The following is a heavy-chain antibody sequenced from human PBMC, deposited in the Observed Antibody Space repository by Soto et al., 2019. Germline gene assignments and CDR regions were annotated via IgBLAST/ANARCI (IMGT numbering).Heavy chain of an antibody. V-gene: IGHV1-18*01. J-gene: IGHJ4*02. Sequence: QVQLVQSGAEVKKPGASVKVSCKASGYTFTSYGISWVRQAPGQGLEWMGWSSAYNGNTNYAQKLQGRVTMTTDTSTSTAYMELRSLGSDETAVDYCARDRAVATINPKTDYWGQGTLVTVSS. CDR2: SSAYNGNT. D-gene: IGHD5-12*01. CDR3: ARDRAVATINPKTDY. CDR1: GYTFTSYG.